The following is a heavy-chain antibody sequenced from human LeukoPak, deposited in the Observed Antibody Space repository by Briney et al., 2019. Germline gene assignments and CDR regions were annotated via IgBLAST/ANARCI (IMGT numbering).Heavy chain of an antibody. V-gene: IGHV4-59*08. Sequence: SETLSLTCTVSGGSISSYYWSWIRQPPGKGLEWIGYIYYSGSTNYNPSLKSRVTISVDTSKNQFSLKLSSVTAADTAVYYCARNYGSGSYEFDYWGQGTLVTVSS. CDR1: GGSISSYY. CDR3: ARNYGSGSYEFDY. J-gene: IGHJ4*02. CDR2: IYYSGST. D-gene: IGHD3-10*01.